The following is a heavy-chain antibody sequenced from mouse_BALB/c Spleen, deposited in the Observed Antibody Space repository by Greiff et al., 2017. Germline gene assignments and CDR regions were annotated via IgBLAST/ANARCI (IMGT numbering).Heavy chain of an antibody. CDR2: IYPGDGDT. V-gene: IGHV1-80*01. CDR1: GYAFSSYW. CDR3: ARGSSGYWYFDV. J-gene: IGHJ1*01. Sequence: QVQLKESGAELVRPGSSVKISCKASGYAFSSYWMNWVKQRPGQGLEWIGQIYPGDGDTNYNGKFKGKATLTADKSSSTAYMQLSSLTSEDSAVYFCARGSSGYWYFDVWGAGTTVTVSS.